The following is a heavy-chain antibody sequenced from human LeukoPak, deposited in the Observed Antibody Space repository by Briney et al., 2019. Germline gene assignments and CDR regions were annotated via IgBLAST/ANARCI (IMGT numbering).Heavy chain of an antibody. CDR2: ITSDSDAT. CDR3: ARDISTFYYYYVDV. J-gene: IGHJ6*03. V-gene: IGHV3-48*01. D-gene: IGHD2/OR15-2a*01. Sequence: GGSLTLYCAASGFPFSTYNLNWVRQAPGKGLEGVTHITSDSDATHYADSVQGRFTISRDNAKNSLYLQKSSLRVEDTAVYYCARDISTFYYYYVDVWGKGTTVTVSS. CDR1: GFPFSTYN.